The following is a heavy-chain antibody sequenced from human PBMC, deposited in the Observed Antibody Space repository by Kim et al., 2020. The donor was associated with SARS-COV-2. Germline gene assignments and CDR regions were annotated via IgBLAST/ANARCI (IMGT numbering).Heavy chain of an antibody. V-gene: IGHV4-30-2*05. CDR2: GST. J-gene: IGHJ4*02. CDR3: ARGLPHFDY. Sequence: GSTYYNPSLKSRVTISVDTSKNQFSLRLSSVTAADTAVYYCARGLPHFDYWGQGTLVTVSS.